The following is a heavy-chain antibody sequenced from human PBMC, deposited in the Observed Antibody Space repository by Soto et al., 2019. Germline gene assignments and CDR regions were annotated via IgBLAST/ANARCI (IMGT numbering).Heavy chain of an antibody. Sequence: EVQLLESGGGLVQPGGSLRLSCAASGFSFSDYSMTWVRQAPGRGLEWVSTLTPAGTTFYADSVKGRFTISRDNSKNTLYLQMSSLRAEDTAVYYCARDRDCSGTTCYNAFDIWGQGTMVTVSS. CDR2: LTPAGTT. V-gene: IGHV3-23*01. D-gene: IGHD2-2*02. J-gene: IGHJ3*02. CDR3: ARDRDCSGTTCYNAFDI. CDR1: GFSFSDYS.